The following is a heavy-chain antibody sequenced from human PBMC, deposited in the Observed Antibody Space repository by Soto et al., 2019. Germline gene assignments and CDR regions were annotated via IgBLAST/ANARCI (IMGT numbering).Heavy chain of an antibody. V-gene: IGHV3-30-3*01. J-gene: IGHJ6*02. Sequence: GGSLRLSCAASGFTFSSYAMHWVRQAPGKGLEWVAVISYDGSNKYYADSVKGRFTISRDNSKNTLYLQMNSLRAEDTAVYYCARDLRNRGDYYYYGMDVWGQGTTVTVSS. CDR3: ARDLRNRGDYYYYGMDV. CDR2: ISYDGSNK. D-gene: IGHD3-16*01. CDR1: GFTFSSYA.